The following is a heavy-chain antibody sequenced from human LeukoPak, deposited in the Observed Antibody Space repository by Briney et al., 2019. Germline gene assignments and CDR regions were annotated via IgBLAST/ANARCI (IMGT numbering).Heavy chain of an antibody. D-gene: IGHD3-3*01. CDR2: IKQDGGEK. V-gene: IGHV3-7*05. CDR3: AREGGFAIFGAADS. J-gene: IGHJ4*02. Sequence: GGSLRLSCAASGFSFSRYWMSWVRQAPGKGLERVANIKQDGGEKHYGDSVEGRFTISRVNAKNSLSLQMNSLRAEDTAVYFCAREGGFAIFGAADSWGQGTLVTVSS. CDR1: GFSFSRYW.